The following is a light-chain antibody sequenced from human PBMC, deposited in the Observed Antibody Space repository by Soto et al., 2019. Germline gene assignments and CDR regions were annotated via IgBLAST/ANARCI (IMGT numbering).Light chain of an antibody. Sequence: QSVLTQPPSVSGAPGQRVTISCTGISSNIGAGYDVHWYQQLPGTAPKLLIYVNINRPSGVPDRFSGSKSGTSASLAITGLRAEDEADYYCQSYDSSLSRSVFGGGTKVTVL. V-gene: IGLV1-40*01. CDR1: SSNIGAGYD. CDR2: VNI. J-gene: IGLJ2*01. CDR3: QSYDSSLSRSV.